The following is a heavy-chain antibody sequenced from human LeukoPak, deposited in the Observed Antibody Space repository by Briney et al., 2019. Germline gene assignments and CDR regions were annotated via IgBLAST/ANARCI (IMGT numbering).Heavy chain of an antibody. V-gene: IGHV3-49*04. J-gene: IGHJ4*02. CDR3: TVLLWFGELY. CDR2: IRSKAYGGTT. D-gene: IGHD3-10*01. CDR1: GLTFSSYG. Sequence: GGSLRLSCAASGLTFSSYGMSWVRQAPGKGLEWVGFIRSKAYGGTTEYAASGKGRFTISRDDSKSIAYLQMNSLKTEDTAVYYCTVLLWFGELYWGKGTLVTVSS.